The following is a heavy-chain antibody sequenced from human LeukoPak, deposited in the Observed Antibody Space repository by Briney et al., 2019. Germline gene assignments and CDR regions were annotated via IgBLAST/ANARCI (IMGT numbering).Heavy chain of an antibody. J-gene: IGHJ4*02. V-gene: IGHV4-39*01. CDR3: ARQAGVFDY. CDR2: IYYSGST. CDR1: DGSISSSSYY. Sequence: KPSETLSLTCTVSDGSISSSSYYWGWIRQPPGKGLEWIGSIYYSGSTYYNPSLKSRVTISVDTSKNQFSLKLSSVTAADTAVYYCARQAGVFDYWGQGTLVTVSS.